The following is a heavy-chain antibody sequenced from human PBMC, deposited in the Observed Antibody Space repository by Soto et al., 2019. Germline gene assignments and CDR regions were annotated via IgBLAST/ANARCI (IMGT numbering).Heavy chain of an antibody. J-gene: IGHJ6*02. CDR1: GGSISSYY. Sequence: AETLSLTCTVPGGSISSYYWSWVRQAPGKGLEWIGYIYYSGSTNYNPSLKSRVTISVDTSKNQFSLKLSSVTAADTAVYYCARISPGIAAADGYGMDVWGQGTTVTVSS. CDR2: IYYSGST. V-gene: IGHV4-59*01. D-gene: IGHD6-13*01. CDR3: ARISPGIAAADGYGMDV.